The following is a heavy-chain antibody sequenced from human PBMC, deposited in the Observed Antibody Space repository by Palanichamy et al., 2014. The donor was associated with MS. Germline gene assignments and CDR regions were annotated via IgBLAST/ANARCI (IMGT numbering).Heavy chain of an antibody. Sequence: EVQLVESGGGLVQPGGSLRLSCAASGFTFSSYATHWVRQAPGKGLEYVSAISSNGGSTYYANSVKGRFTISRDNSKNTLYLQMGSLRAEDMAVYYCARVLVGATEHGAFDIWGQGTMVTVSS. CDR3: ARVLVGATEHGAFDI. V-gene: IGHV3-64*01. D-gene: IGHD1-26*01. CDR2: ISSNGGST. CDR1: GFTFSSYA. J-gene: IGHJ3*02.